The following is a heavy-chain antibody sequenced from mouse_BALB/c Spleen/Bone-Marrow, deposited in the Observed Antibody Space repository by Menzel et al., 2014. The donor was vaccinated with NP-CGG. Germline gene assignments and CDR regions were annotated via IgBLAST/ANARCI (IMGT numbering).Heavy chain of an antibody. V-gene: IGHV3-6*02. D-gene: IGHD5-5*01. CDR2: ISYDGSN. Sequence: EVQVVESGPGLVKPSQSLSLTCSVTGYSITSGYYWNWIRQFPGNTLEWMGYISYDGSNNYNPSLKNRISITRDTSKNQFFLKLNSVTTEDTATYYCAKGGIYLMDYWGQGTSVTVSS. J-gene: IGHJ4*01. CDR1: GYSITSGYY. CDR3: AKGGIYLMDY.